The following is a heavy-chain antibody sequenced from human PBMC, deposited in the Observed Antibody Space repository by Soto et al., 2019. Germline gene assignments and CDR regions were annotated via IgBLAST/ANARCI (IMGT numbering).Heavy chain of an antibody. J-gene: IGHJ4*02. CDR1: GFTFSSYS. D-gene: IGHD3-16*01. CDR2: ISSSSSTI. Sequence: EVQLVESGGGLVQPGGSLRLSCAASGFTFSSYSMNWVRQAPGKGLEWVSYISSSSSTIYYADSVKGRFTISRDNAKNSLYLQMHSLRAEDKVVYYCARDDRHDYDNVWVSYAWDYWGQGTLVTVSS. V-gene: IGHV3-48*01. CDR3: ARDDRHDYDNVWVSYAWDY.